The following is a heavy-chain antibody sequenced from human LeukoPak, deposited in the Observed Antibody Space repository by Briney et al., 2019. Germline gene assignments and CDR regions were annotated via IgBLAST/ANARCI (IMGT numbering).Heavy chain of an antibody. V-gene: IGHV3-23*01. D-gene: IGHD3/OR15-3a*01. CDR2: ISGSGGST. CDR3: ARPPRRTGYLDY. J-gene: IGHJ4*02. CDR1: GFTFRSFT. Sequence: GGSLRLSCAASGFTFRSFTMNWIRQAPGKGLEWVSAISGSGGSTYYADSVKGRFTISRDNSRNTLYLQMNSLRAEDTAVYYCARPPRRTGYLDYWGQGTLVTVSS.